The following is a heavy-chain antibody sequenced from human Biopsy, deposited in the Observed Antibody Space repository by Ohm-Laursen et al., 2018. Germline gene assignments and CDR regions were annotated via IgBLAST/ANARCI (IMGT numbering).Heavy chain of an antibody. Sequence: TLSLTCAVFGGSFSGYYWSWIRQPPGKGLEWIGEINHSGSTNNNPSLKSRVTISVDTSKNQFSLKVSSVTAADTAVYYCARVAGGYAYYYGMDVWGQGTTVIVSS. CDR1: GGSFSGYY. CDR2: INHSGST. CDR3: ARVAGGYAYYYGMDV. V-gene: IGHV4-34*01. J-gene: IGHJ6*02. D-gene: IGHD5-12*01.